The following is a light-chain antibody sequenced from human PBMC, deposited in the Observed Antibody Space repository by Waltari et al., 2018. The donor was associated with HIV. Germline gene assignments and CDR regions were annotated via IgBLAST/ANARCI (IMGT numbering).Light chain of an antibody. Sequence: QSVLTQPPSASGTPGQRVTISCSGSSSNIGTNTVHWYQHLPGSAPKLLIYSNSQRPSGVPDRFSASKSGTSASLGISGLRSEDEAEYYCAAWDENLNGLFGGGTKLTVL. CDR3: AAWDENLNGL. V-gene: IGLV1-44*01. J-gene: IGLJ3*02. CDR2: SNS. CDR1: SSNIGTNT.